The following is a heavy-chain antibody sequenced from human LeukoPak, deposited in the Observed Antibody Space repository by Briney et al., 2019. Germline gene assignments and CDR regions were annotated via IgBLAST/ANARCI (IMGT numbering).Heavy chain of an antibody. Sequence: GASVKVSCKASGYTFTSYGISWVRQAPGQGLEWMGWINPNSGGTNYAQKFQGRVTMTRDTSISTAYMELSRLRSDDTAVYYCARELELRIDYWGQGTLVTVSS. CDR2: INPNSGGT. CDR3: ARELELRIDY. V-gene: IGHV1-2*02. J-gene: IGHJ4*02. D-gene: IGHD1-7*01. CDR1: GYTFTSYG.